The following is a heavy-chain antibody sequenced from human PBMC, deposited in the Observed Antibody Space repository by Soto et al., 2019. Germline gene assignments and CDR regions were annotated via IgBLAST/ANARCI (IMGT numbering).Heavy chain of an antibody. CDR2: VSIGGST. Sequence: EVQLLESGGGLVQPEGSLRLSCAASGFTLSSYAMGWVRQAPGKGLEWVSVVSIGGSTHYADSVTGRFTISRDSSKNTLSLQMNSLRAEDTAVYYCAKRRGVGGHFDYWGQGALVTVSS. D-gene: IGHD2-8*02. V-gene: IGHV3-23*01. CDR1: GFTLSSYA. J-gene: IGHJ4*02. CDR3: AKRRGVGGHFDY.